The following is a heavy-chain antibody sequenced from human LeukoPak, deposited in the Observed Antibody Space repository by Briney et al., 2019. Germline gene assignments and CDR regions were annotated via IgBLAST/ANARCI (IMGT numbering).Heavy chain of an antibody. CDR3: ARGAFYYDSSGSPDI. CDR2: INPNSGGT. Sequence: ASVKVSFKASGYTFTGYYIHWVRQASGQGLEWMGWINPNSGGTNYAQKFQGRVTMTRDTSISTAYMDLSGLRSDDTAVYYCARGAFYYDSSGSPDIWGQGTMVTVSS. D-gene: IGHD3-22*01. J-gene: IGHJ3*02. V-gene: IGHV1-2*02. CDR1: GYTFTGYY.